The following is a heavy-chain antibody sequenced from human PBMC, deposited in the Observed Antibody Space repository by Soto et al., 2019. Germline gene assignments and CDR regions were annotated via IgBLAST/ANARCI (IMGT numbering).Heavy chain of an antibody. J-gene: IGHJ4*02. CDR3: AKARYSGYYFFDN. Sequence: GGSLRLSCAASGFTFRNYWMHWVRQAPGEGLVWVSRVNSDGDTTYYADSVKGRFTISRDVAKNTLYLQMNSLGAEDTAIYYCAKARYSGYYFFDNWGQGT. CDR1: GFTFRNYW. D-gene: IGHD5-12*01. V-gene: IGHV3-74*01. CDR2: VNSDGDTT.